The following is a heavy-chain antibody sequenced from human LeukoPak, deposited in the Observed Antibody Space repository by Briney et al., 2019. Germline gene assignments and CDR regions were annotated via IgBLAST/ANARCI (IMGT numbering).Heavy chain of an antibody. J-gene: IGHJ4*02. V-gene: IGHV3-43*02. CDR2: ISGDGTIT. CDR3: AKDDYYDSSGYSHPGGY. D-gene: IGHD3-22*01. CDR1: GSTFDDYA. Sequence: GGSLRLSCAVSGSTFDDYAMHWVRQPPGEGLEWVCLISGDGTITYYADSVKGRFTISRDNSKNSLYLQMNSLRTEDTALYYCAKDDYYDSSGYSHPGGYWGQGTLVTVSS.